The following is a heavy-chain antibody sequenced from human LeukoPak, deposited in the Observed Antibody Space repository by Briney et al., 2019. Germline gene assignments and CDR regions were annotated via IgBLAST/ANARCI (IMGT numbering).Heavy chain of an antibody. V-gene: IGHV1-18*01. CDR3: ARVLAYCSSTSCHDY. J-gene: IGHJ4*02. CDR1: GYTFTNYG. D-gene: IGHD2-2*01. CDR2: ISAYNGNT. Sequence: GASVKVSCKASGYTFTNYGVSWVRQAPGQGLEWMGWISAYNGNTDYAQKLQGRVIMTTDTSTSTAYMELRSLRSDDTAIYYCARVLAYCSSTSCHDYWGQGTLVTVYS.